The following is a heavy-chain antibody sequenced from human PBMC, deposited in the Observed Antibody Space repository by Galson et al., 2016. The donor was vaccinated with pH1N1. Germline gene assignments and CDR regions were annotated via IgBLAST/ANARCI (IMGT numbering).Heavy chain of an antibody. CDR1: GYMFSTYG. J-gene: IGHJ4*02. CDR2: ISGYNGNT. V-gene: IGHV1-18*01. Sequence: SVKVSCKASGYMFSTYGINWVRKAPGQGPEWMGRISGYNGNTIYAQKFQARISMTIDKSTSTVYMDQRSLRFDDTAVYYCAKGTLPGYYDYWGQGTLVTVSS. D-gene: IGHD3-22*01. CDR3: AKGTLPGYYDY.